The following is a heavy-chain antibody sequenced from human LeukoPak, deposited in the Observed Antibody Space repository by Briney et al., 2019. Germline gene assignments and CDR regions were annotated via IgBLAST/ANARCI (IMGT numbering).Heavy chain of an antibody. Sequence: GGSLRLSCAASGFTFSTYGIHWVRQAPGKGLEWVGNIQEDGSAQYYVDSVKGRFTISRDNAKNSLYLQMNSLRVDDTAVYYCARVAYGDRYWGQGTLVTVSS. V-gene: IGHV3-7*01. D-gene: IGHD4-17*01. J-gene: IGHJ4*02. CDR3: ARVAYGDRY. CDR1: GFTFSTYG. CDR2: IQEDGSAQ.